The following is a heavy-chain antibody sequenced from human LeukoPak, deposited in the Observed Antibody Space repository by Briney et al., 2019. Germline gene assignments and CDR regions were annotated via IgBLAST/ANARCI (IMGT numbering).Heavy chain of an antibody. CDR1: GFTFSSYS. D-gene: IGHD3-22*01. CDR2: ISSSSSYI. CDR3: ARELNVYDTPLDI. J-gene: IGHJ3*02. Sequence: GGSLRLSCAASGFTFSSYSMNWVRQAPGKGLEWVSSISSSSSYIYYADSVKGRFTISRDKAKNSLYLQMNRLRAEDTAVYFCARELNVYDTPLDIWGQGTMVTVSS. V-gene: IGHV3-21*01.